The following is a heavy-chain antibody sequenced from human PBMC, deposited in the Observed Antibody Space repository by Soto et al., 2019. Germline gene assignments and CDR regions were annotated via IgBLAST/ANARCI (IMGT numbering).Heavy chain of an antibody. J-gene: IGHJ5*02. V-gene: IGHV1-2*02. CDR2: INPKSDDT. D-gene: IGHD4-4*01. CDR1: GYPFSDNQ. CDR3: AKKHSLDYIRWGLDP. Sequence: QVQLVQSGSEVKKPGASVKVSCKASGYPFSDNQIHWLRRAPGQGLEWMGRINPKSDDTNDAHKFQGRDTMTRDTSIDTAYLELTGLTSDDTATYYCAKKHSLDYIRWGLDPWGQGTLVTVSS.